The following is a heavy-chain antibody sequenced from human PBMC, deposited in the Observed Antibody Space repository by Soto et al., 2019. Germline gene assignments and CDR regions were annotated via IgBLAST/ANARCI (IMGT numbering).Heavy chain of an antibody. J-gene: IGHJ4*02. CDR1: GYTFTSYY. V-gene: IGHV1-46*01. D-gene: IGHD3-22*01. CDR3: ARGYYDSSGYYPPLYYFDY. CDR2: INPSGGST. Sequence: GASVKVSCKASGYTFTSYYMHWVRQAPGQGLEWMGIINPSGGSTSYAQKFQGRVTMTRDTSTSTVYMELSSLRSEDTAVYYCARGYYDSSGYYPPLYYFDYWGQGTLVTVSS.